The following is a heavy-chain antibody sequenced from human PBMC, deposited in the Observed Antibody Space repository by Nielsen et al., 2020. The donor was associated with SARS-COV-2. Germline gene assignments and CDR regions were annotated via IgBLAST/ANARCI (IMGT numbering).Heavy chain of an antibody. CDR2: IHHSGYT. Sequence: SETLSLTCSVSGGPMHNYYWNWIRQPPGKGLEWIGYIHHSGYTIYNPSLNSRVTISVDTPNKQVTLQLTSVTAADTAVYYCANKKLDYGLPFAYWGQGTLVTVSS. V-gene: IGHV4-59*12. J-gene: IGHJ4*02. D-gene: IGHD4-17*01. CDR3: ANKKLDYGLPFAY. CDR1: GGPMHNYY.